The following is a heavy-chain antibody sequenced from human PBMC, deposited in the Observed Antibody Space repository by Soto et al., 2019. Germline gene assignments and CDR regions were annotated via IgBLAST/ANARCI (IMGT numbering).Heavy chain of an antibody. CDR2: IWYDGSNK. CDR1: GFTFSSYG. Sequence: GGSLRLSCAASGFTFSSYGMHWVRQAPGKGLEWVAVIWYDGSNKYYADSVKGRFTISRDNSKNTLYLQMNSLRAEDTAVYYCARVILSSTSLRRRNNYYYYGGMDVWGQGTTVTVSS. J-gene: IGHJ6*02. V-gene: IGHV3-33*01. D-gene: IGHD2-2*01. CDR3: ARVILSSTSLRRRNNYYYYGGMDV.